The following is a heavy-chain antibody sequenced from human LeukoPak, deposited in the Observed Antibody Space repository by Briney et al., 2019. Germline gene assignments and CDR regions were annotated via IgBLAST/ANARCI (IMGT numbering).Heavy chain of an antibody. CDR2: INPNSGVT. CDR3: ARGTGEGYTYGRYYFDY. Sequence: GASVKVSCKASRYTFTGYYMHWVRQAPGQGLEWMGWINPNSGVTDYAQNFQGRVTMTRDTSISTAYVELSRLRSDDTAVYYCARGTGEGYTYGRYYFDYWGKGTTVTVSS. V-gene: IGHV1-2*02. J-gene: IGHJ4*03. D-gene: IGHD5-18*01. CDR1: RYTFTGYY.